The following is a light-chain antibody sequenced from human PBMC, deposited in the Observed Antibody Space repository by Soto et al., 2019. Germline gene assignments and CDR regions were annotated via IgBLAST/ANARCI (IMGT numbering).Light chain of an antibody. V-gene: IGLV2-14*01. CDR2: EVT. CDR1: SRDIGNYDY. J-gene: IGLJ1*01. CDR3: ASYGGANPLVV. Sequence: QSVLTHPASVSGSPGQSITISCTGTSRDIGNYDYVSWYQHHPGKAPKLMIYEVTSRPSGVSDHFSCSKSGMTASLTISGLQPEDEADYFCASYGGANPLVVLGTGTKVTVL.